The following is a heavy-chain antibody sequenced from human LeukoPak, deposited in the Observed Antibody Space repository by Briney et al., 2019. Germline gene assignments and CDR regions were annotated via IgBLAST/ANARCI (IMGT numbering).Heavy chain of an antibody. V-gene: IGHV3-23*01. J-gene: IGHJ6*02. CDR1: GFIFSNYG. CDR3: AKVLSGSLPYYGLDV. CDR2: ISGTGGTT. Sequence: GGFLRLSCAASGFIFSNYGMSWVRQAPGKGLEWVSGISGTGGTTYYADSVKGRFTISRDNSKNTLYLQMNSLRAEDTAVYYCAKVLSGSLPYYGLDVWGQGTTVTVS. D-gene: IGHD1-26*01.